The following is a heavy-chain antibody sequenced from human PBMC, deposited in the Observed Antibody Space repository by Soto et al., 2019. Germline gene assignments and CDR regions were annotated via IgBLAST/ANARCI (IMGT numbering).Heavy chain of an antibody. D-gene: IGHD3-22*01. J-gene: IGHJ4*02. CDR2: IYYSGST. V-gene: IGHV4-61*01. CDR1: GGSVNSGSYY. CDR3: ARGSWYYDSSGYLAY. Sequence: PSETLSLTFTVSGGSVNSGSYYWSWIRQPPGKGLEWIGYIYYSGSTNYNPSLKSRVTISLDTSKNQFSLKLTSVTAADTAVYYCARGSWYYDSSGYLAYWGQGTLVTVSS.